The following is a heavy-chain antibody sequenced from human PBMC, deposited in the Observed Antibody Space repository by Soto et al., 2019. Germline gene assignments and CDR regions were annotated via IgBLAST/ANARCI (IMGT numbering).Heavy chain of an antibody. Sequence: PGGSLRLSCATSGFTFRSYSMSWVRQAPGKGLEWVSSVSAGGDMTYYSDSVKGRFTISRDNSNNVLFLQMNSLRIEDTALYYCARGDRGGSGSPASYYYSGLDVWGQGTAVTVSS. CDR1: GFTFRSYS. CDR3: ARGDRGGSGSPASYYYSGLDV. CDR2: VSAGGDMT. D-gene: IGHD2-15*01. J-gene: IGHJ6*02. V-gene: IGHV3-23*01.